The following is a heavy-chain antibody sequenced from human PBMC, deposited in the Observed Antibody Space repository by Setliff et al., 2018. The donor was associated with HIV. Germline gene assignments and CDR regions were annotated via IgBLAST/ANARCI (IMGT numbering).Heavy chain of an antibody. V-gene: IGHV4-34*01. Sequence: PSETLSLTCAVYGGSFSGYYWTWIRQPPGKGLEWIADINHKTNANYNPSLKSRVIISVDTSKNQFSLNLTSVTAADTGLYFCARAVYGGTYSWFDSWGQGSLVTVPQ. CDR3: ARAVYGGTYSWFDS. J-gene: IGHJ5*01. D-gene: IGHD1-26*01. CDR1: GGSFSGYY. CDR2: INHKTNA.